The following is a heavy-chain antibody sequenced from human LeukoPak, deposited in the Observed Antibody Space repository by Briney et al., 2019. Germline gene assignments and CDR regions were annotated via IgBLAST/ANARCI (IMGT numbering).Heavy chain of an antibody. CDR3: AKAREEQSLVLGGWYFDL. CDR2: IRWNSGSI. J-gene: IGHJ2*01. CDR1: GFTFDDYA. D-gene: IGHD6-19*01. V-gene: IGHV3-9*01. Sequence: PGRSLRLTCAASGFTFDDYAMHWVRQAPGKGLEWVSGIRWNSGSIGYADSVKGRFTLSRDNAKNSRYLQMNSLRAEDTALYYCAKAREEQSLVLGGWYFDLWGRGTLVTVSS.